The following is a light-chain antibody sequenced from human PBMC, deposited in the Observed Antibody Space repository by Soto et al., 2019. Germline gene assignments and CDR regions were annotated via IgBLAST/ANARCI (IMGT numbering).Light chain of an antibody. Sequence: DIVLTQSPGTLSLSPGDRATLSCRTSRFVSNYYVAWYQQRPGQAPRLLIYAASIRTTDIPDRFSGSGSGTDITLTISRLEPEDFAVYYCQHYADSPPVFTFGPGTKVEI. CDR2: AAS. J-gene: IGKJ3*01. V-gene: IGKV3-20*01. CDR3: QHYADSPPVFT. CDR1: RFVSNYY.